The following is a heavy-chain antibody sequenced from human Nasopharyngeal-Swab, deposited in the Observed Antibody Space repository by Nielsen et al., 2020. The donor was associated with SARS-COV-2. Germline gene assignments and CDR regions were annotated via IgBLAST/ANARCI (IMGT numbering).Heavy chain of an antibody. Sequence: GGSLRLSCAASGFTFSSYAMSWVRQAPGKGLEWVSAISGSGGSTYYADSVKGRFTISRDSSKNTLYLQMNSLRAEDTAVYYCAKDEPYYDSSGYNYYYYYYMDVWGKGTTVTVSS. CDR3: AKDEPYYDSSGYNYYYYYYMDV. V-gene: IGHV3-23*01. CDR1: GFTFSSYA. J-gene: IGHJ6*03. D-gene: IGHD3-22*01. CDR2: ISGSGGST.